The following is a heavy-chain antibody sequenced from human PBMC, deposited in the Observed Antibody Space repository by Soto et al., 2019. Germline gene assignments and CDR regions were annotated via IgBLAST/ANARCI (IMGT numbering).Heavy chain of an antibody. D-gene: IGHD2-2*01. V-gene: IGHV3-23*01. CDR1: GFTFSRYV. CDR2: INSNGEST. Sequence: EVQLLESGGGLVQPGGSLRLSCVASGFTFSRYVMSWVRQAPGKGLEWVSNINSNGESTYYADSVKGRFTVSRDNSKNSLYLQMNSLRAEDTAVYYCARVPDLNYCSKTSCLYYFDYWGQGALVTVSS. CDR3: ARVPDLNYCSKTSCLYYFDY. J-gene: IGHJ4*02.